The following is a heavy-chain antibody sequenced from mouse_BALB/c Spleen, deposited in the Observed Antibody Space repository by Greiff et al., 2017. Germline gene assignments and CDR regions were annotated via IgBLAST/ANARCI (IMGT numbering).Heavy chain of an antibody. CDR3: ARHEGLRRDYAMDY. D-gene: IGHD2-2*01. CDR1: GFSLTSYG. Sequence: VQRVESGPDLVAPSQSLSITCTVSGFSLTSYGVHWVRQPPGKGLEWLVVIWSDGSTTYNSALKSRLSISKDNSKSQVFLKMNSLQTDDTAMYYCARHEGLRRDYAMDYWGQGTSVTVSS. CDR2: IWSDGST. V-gene: IGHV2-6-2*01. J-gene: IGHJ4*01.